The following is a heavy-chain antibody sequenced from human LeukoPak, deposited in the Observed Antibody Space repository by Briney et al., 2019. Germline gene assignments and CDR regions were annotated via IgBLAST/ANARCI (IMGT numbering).Heavy chain of an antibody. J-gene: IGHJ6*03. CDR3: ARVIAAAGHYYYYYMDV. Sequence: GASVKVSCKASGGTFSSYAISWVRRAPGQGLEWMGGIIPIFGTANSAQKFQGRVTITADKSTSTAYMELSSLRSDDTAVYYCARVIAAAGHYYYYYMDVWGKGTTVTVSS. CDR1: GGTFSSYA. V-gene: IGHV1-69*06. CDR2: IIPIFGTA. D-gene: IGHD6-13*01.